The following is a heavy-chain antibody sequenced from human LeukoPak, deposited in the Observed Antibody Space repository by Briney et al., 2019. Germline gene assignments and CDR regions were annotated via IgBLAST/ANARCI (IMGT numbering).Heavy chain of an antibody. D-gene: IGHD6-19*01. CDR2: ISYGGSNK. CDR1: GFTFSSYA. V-gene: IGHV3-30*04. J-gene: IGHJ4*02. CDR3: ARIAVAGNLDY. Sequence: GGSLRLSCAASGFTFSSYAMHWVRQAPGKGLEWVAVISYGGSNKYYADSVKGRFTISRDNSKNTLYLQMNSLRAEDTAAYYCARIAVAGNLDYWGQGTLVTVSS.